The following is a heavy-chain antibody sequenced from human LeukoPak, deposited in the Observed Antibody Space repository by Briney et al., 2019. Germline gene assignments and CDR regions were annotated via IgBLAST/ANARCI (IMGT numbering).Heavy chain of an antibody. Sequence: GWSLRLSCTASEFTFNKYWMHWVRQAPGKGLVWVSRINSDGSHTDYADSVKGRFTISRDNAKNTLDLQMNSLRADDTAVYYCASHSTFVGGATESIDFWGQGTLVTVSS. CDR3: ASHSTFVGGATESIDF. CDR1: EFTFNKYW. J-gene: IGHJ4*02. CDR2: INSDGSHT. D-gene: IGHD1-26*01. V-gene: IGHV3-74*01.